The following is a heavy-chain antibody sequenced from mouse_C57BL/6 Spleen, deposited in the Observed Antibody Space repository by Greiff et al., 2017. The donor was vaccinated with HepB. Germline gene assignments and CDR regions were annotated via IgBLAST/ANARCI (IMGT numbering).Heavy chain of an antibody. CDR3: ARGGYSNCMDY. CDR2: IYPGDGDT. CDR1: GYAFSSSW. J-gene: IGHJ4*01. V-gene: IGHV1-82*01. D-gene: IGHD2-5*01. Sequence: VQGVESGPELVKPGASVKISCKASGYAFSSSWMNWVKQRPGKGLEWIGRIYPGDGDTNYNGKFKGKATLTADKSSSTAYMQLSSLTSEDSAVYFCARGGYSNCMDYWGQGTSVTVSS.